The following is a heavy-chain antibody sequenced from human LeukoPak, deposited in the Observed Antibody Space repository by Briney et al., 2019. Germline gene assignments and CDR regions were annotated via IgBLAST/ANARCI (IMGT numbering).Heavy chain of an antibody. CDR2: IYYSGST. Sequence: PSETLSLTCTVSGTSITSYHWSWIRQPPGKGLEWIGYIYYSGSTNYNPSLKSRVTISVDTSKNQFSLKLSSVTAADTAVYYCARQDYYGMDVWGQGTTVTVSS. V-gene: IGHV4-59*01. CDR1: GTSITSYH. CDR3: ARQDYYGMDV. J-gene: IGHJ6*02.